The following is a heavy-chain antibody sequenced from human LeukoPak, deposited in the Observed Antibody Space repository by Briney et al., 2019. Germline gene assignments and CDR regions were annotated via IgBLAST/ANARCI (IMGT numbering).Heavy chain of an antibody. CDR2: INSDGTVT. CDR3: VREYGSSCYS. D-gene: IGHD6-13*01. CDR1: GFTFSPYW. Sequence: GGSLKLSCAASGFTFSPYWMKWVRQAPGKGLEWVSRINSDGTVTSYADSVKGRFTVSRDNAKNTLHLHMNSLRAEDTAVYFCVREYGSSCYSWGQGALVTVSP. V-gene: IGHV3-74*01. J-gene: IGHJ4*02.